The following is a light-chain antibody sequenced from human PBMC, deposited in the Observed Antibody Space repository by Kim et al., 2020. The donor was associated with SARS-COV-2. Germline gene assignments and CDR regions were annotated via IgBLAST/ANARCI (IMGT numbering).Light chain of an antibody. CDR1: QDISSR. CDR3: QQANSFPFT. V-gene: IGKV1-12*01. J-gene: IGKJ3*01. Sequence: DIQMTQSPYAVSASVGDRVTITCRASQDISSRLAWYQQKPGKAPKLLIYAAASLQSGVPSRFSGSGSGTDFTLTISSLQPEDFAAYYCQQANSFPFTFGPGTKVDIK. CDR2: AAA.